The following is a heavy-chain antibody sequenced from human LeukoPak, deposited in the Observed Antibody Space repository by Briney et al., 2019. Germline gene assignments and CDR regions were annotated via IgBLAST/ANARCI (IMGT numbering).Heavy chain of an antibody. CDR2: IYYSGRT. J-gene: IGHJ3*01. CDR1: GDXVSNTNYY. Sequence: SETLSLTCTVSGDXVSNTNYYWVWIRQPPGQGLECIGKIYYSGRTNYNPSLKSRVTISVDTSKNQFSLHLSSVTAADTAVYYCARRGHFYAFDFWGQGTLVTVSS. CDR3: ARRGHFYAFDF. V-gene: IGHV4-39*01.